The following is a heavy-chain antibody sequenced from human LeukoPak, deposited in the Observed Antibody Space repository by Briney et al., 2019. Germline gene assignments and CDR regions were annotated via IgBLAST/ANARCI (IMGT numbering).Heavy chain of an antibody. V-gene: IGHV4-59*01. CDR2: IYYSGST. D-gene: IGHD3-10*01. J-gene: IGHJ4*02. Sequence: SETLSLTCTVSGGSISSYYWSWIRQPPGKGLEWIGYIYYSGSTNYNPSLKSRVTISVDTSKNQFSLKLSSVTAADTAVYYCATLGAAGASDYWAREPWSPSPQ. CDR3: ATLGAAGASDY. CDR1: GGSISSYY.